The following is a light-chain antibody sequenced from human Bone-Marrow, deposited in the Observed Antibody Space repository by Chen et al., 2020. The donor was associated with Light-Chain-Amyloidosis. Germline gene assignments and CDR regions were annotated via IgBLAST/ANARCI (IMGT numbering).Light chain of an antibody. CDR2: EVS. V-gene: IGLV2-14*01. Sequence: QSALTQPASVSGSPGQSITISCPGTSRDVGGYNHVSWYQHHPGKAPKLMIYEVSNRPSGISNRFSGSKSGKTAYLSISGLQAEDEADYYCSSYTSSVSYVFGSGTKVTVL. CDR3: SSYTSSVSYV. CDR1: SRDVGGYNH. J-gene: IGLJ1*01.